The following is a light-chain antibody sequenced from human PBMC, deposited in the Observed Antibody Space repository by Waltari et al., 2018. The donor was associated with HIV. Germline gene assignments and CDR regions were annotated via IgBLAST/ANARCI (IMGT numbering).Light chain of an antibody. Sequence: NFMLTQTHSVSESPGKTVTISCTRSSGGIASNYVQWHQQRPGSSPTTVIYEHNQRPSGVPDRFSGSIDSSSNSASLTISGLKTEDEADYYCQSYDSSNHVVFGGGTKVTVL. CDR2: EHN. J-gene: IGLJ2*01. CDR1: SGGIASNY. V-gene: IGLV6-57*01. CDR3: QSYDSSNHVV.